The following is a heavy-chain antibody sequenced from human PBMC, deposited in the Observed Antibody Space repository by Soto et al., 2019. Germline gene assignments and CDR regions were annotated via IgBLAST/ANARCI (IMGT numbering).Heavy chain of an antibody. Sequence: GGSLRLSCAASGFTFSSYGMHWVRQAPGKGLEWVAVISYDGSNKYYADSVKGRFTISRDNSKNTLYLQMNSLRAEDTAVYYCAKSSYFDYWGQGTLVTVSS. CDR2: ISYDGSNK. V-gene: IGHV3-30*18. J-gene: IGHJ4*02. CDR3: AKSSYFDY. CDR1: GFTFSSYG.